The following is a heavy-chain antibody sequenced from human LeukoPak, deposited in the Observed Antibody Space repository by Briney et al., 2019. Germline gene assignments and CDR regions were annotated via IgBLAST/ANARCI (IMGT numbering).Heavy chain of an antibody. CDR1: GFTVNNNY. D-gene: IGHD4-23*01. J-gene: IGHJ2*01. V-gene: IGHV3-23*01. Sequence: PGGSLRLSCAASGFTVNNNYMSWVRQAPGKGLEWVAAISRASENTYYADSVKGRCTISRDNPQNTVSLQMNSLRAEDTAVYYCAKISGGSGWYFDLWGLGTLVTVSS. CDR2: ISRASENT. CDR3: AKISGGSGWYFDL.